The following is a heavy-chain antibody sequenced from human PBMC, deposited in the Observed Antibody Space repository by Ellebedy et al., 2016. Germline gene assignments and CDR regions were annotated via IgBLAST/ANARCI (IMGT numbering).Heavy chain of an antibody. Sequence: GESLKISXAASGFTFSSYGMHWVRQAPGKGLEWVAVIWCDGSNKYYADSVKGRFTISRDNSKNTLYLQMNSLRAEDTAVYYCASHLSSVDYWGQGTLVTVSS. CDR3: ASHLSSVDY. V-gene: IGHV3-33*01. CDR1: GFTFSSYG. CDR2: IWCDGSNK. D-gene: IGHD3-10*02. J-gene: IGHJ4*02.